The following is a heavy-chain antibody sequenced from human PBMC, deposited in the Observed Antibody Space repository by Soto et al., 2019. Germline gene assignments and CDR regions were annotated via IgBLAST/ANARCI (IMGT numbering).Heavy chain of an antibody. CDR1: GFTFSNAW. D-gene: IGHD3-16*01. V-gene: IGHV3-15*07. CDR3: ARHRGGGNWFDP. J-gene: IGHJ5*02. CDR2: IRSKTDGGTA. Sequence: TGGSLRLSCAASGFTFSNAWMNWVRQAPGKGLEWVGRIRSKTDGGTADYAGPVQGRFTISRDDSKNTLYLQINSLKSEDTAVYFCARHRGGGNWFDPWGQGTLVTVSS.